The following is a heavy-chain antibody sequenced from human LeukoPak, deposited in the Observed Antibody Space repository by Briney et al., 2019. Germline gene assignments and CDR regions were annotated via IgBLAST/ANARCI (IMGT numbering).Heavy chain of an antibody. CDR3: AKDEREYCSGGSCFSYERY. CDR1: GFTFSSYG. CDR2: ISYDGSNK. J-gene: IGHJ4*02. Sequence: PGRSLRLSCAASGFTFSSYGMHWVRQAPGKGLEWVAVISYDGSNKYYADSVKGRFTISRDNSKNTLYLQMNSLRAEDTAVYYCAKDEREYCSGGSCFSYERYWGQGTLVTVSS. V-gene: IGHV3-30*18. D-gene: IGHD2-15*01.